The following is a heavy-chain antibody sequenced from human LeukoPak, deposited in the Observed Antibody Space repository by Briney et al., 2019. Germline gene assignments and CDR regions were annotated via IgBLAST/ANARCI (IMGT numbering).Heavy chain of an antibody. J-gene: IGHJ4*02. CDR1: GGTFSSYA. V-gene: IGHV1-69*13. Sequence: ASVKVSCKASGGTFSSYAISWVRQAPGQGLEWMGGIIPIFGTANYAQKFQGRVTITADESTSTAYMELSSLRSEDTAVYYCARGPDYYDSSGHMALDYWGQGTLVTVSS. D-gene: IGHD3-22*01. CDR3: ARGPDYYDSSGHMALDY. CDR2: IIPIFGTA.